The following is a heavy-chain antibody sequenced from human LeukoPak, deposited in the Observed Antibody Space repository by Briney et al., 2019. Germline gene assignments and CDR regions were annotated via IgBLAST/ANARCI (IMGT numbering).Heavy chain of an antibody. V-gene: IGHV3-48*02. J-gene: IGHJ4*02. CDR1: GFTVSSNY. Sequence: GGSLRLSCAASGFTVSSNYMSWVRQAPGKGLEWVSYISSGSSAIYYADSVKGRFTISRDNAKNSLYLQMNSLRDEDTAVYYCEGAGYGSSSGFDYWGQGTLVTVSS. CDR3: EGAGYGSSSGFDY. CDR2: ISSGSSAI. D-gene: IGHD6-13*01.